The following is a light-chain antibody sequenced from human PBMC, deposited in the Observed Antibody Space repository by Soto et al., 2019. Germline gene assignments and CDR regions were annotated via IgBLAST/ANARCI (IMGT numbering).Light chain of an antibody. Sequence: HMTQAPSSLSASVGYSFTLTCRASQSISSWLAWYQQKPGKAPKLLIYDASSLESGVPSRFSGSGSGTEFTLTISSLQPDDFATYYCQQYNSYWPFGQGTKVDIK. CDR3: QQYNSYWP. J-gene: IGKJ1*01. CDR2: DAS. CDR1: QSISSW. V-gene: IGKV1-5*01.